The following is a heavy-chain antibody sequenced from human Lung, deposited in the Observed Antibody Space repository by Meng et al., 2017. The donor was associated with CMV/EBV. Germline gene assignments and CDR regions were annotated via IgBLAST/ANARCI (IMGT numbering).Heavy chain of an antibody. CDR1: GLTFSSHP. CDR2: ISGSGGST. D-gene: IGHD6-19*01. V-gene: IGHV3-23*01. Sequence: GEXXKISCVASGLTFSSHPMTWVRQAPGKGLEWVSSISGSGGSTYSADSVQGRFTISRDNSKNTLYLQMSALRDEDTALYYCARGGPVAGKNWFDRWGHGTLVTVAS. J-gene: IGHJ5*02. CDR3: ARGGPVAGKNWFDR.